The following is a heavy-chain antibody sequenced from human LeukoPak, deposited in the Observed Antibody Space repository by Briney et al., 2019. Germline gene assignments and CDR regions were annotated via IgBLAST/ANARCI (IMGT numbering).Heavy chain of an antibody. V-gene: IGHV3-23*01. Sequence: GGSLRLSCAASGFTFSSYAMGWVRQAPGKGLEWVSAISGSGSGGSTYYADSVKGRFTISRDNSKNTLYLQMNSLRAEDTAVYYCANTVDYWGQGTLVTVSS. J-gene: IGHJ4*02. CDR1: GFTFSSYA. CDR2: ISGSGSGGST. CDR3: ANTVDY.